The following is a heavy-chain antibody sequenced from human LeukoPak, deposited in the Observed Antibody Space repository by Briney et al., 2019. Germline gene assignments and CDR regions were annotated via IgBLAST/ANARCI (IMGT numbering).Heavy chain of an antibody. D-gene: IGHD5-18*01. CDR2: ISAYNANT. V-gene: IGHV1-18*01. J-gene: IGHJ4*02. CDR1: GYTFSNYG. Sequence: GASVTVSCTASGYTFSNYGINWVRQAPGQGLEWMGWISAYNANTNYAQKHQGRVTMTTDTSTRTAYMELRGLRSDDTAVYYCARSTPMAPFDYWGQGTLVTVSS. CDR3: ARSTPMAPFDY.